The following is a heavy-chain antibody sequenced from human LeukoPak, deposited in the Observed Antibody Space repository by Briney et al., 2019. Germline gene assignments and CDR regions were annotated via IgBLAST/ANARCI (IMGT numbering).Heavy chain of an antibody. CDR3: ASGRYYYYYYMDV. D-gene: IGHD2-15*01. J-gene: IGHJ6*03. CDR1: GGTFSSYA. V-gene: IGHV1-69*06. CDR2: IIPIFGTA. Sequence: SVKVSCKASGGTFSSYAISWVRQAPGQGLEWMGGIIPIFGTANYAQKFQGRVTITADKSTSTAYMELSSLRSEDTAVYYCASGRYYYYYYMDVWGKGTTVTVSS.